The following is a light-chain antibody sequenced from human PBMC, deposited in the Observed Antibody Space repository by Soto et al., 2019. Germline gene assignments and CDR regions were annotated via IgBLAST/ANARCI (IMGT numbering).Light chain of an antibody. CDR3: CSYAGAGTSTVV. Sequence: QSALTQPASVSGSPGQSITISCTGTSSDVGSYNLVSWYQQHPGKAPKLMIYEGSKRPSGVSNRFSGSKSGNTASLTISGLQAEDEADYYCCSYAGAGTSTVVFGGGTKVTVL. V-gene: IGLV2-23*01. CDR1: SSDVGSYNL. CDR2: EGS. J-gene: IGLJ2*01.